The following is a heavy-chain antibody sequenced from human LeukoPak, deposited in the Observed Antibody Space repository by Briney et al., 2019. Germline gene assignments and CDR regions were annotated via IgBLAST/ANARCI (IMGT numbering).Heavy chain of an antibody. D-gene: IGHD3-10*01. J-gene: IGHJ3*02. CDR3: ARLEYLWFGELSASGAFDI. CDR1: GYSFTSYW. Sequence: GGSLKISCKGPGYSFTSYWIGWVRQMPGKGLEWMGIIYPGDSDTRYSPSFQGQVTISADKSISTAYLQWSSLKASDTAMYYCARLEYLWFGELSASGAFDIWGQGTMVTVSS. CDR2: IYPGDSDT. V-gene: IGHV5-51*01.